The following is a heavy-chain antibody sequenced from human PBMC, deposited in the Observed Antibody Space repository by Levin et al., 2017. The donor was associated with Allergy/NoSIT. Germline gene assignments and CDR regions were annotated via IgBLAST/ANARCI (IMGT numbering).Heavy chain of an antibody. V-gene: IGHV3-15*01. CDR2: IKSKTDGGTT. D-gene: IGHD6-19*01. J-gene: IGHJ4*02. CDR3: TTASALEEGIAVAGEFLDY. Sequence: GGSLRLSCAASGFTFSNAWMSWVRQAPGKGLEWVGRIKSKTDGGTTDYAAPVKGRFTISRDDSKNTLYLQMNSLKTEDTAVYYCTTASALEEGIAVAGEFLDYWGQGTLVTVSS. CDR1: GFTFSNAW.